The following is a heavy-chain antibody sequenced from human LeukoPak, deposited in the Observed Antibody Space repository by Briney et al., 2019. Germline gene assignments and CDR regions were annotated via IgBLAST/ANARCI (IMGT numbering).Heavy chain of an antibody. CDR1: GFTFSSYG. CDR2: ISGGGETI. CDR3: GGTSLGY. D-gene: IGHD2-8*01. V-gene: IGHV3-23*01. Sequence: GGSLRLSCAASGFTFSSYGINWVRQAPGKGLEWISVISGGGETIYYADAVKGQFTISRDSSKNTVYLQMNGLRAEDTAVYYCGGTSLGYWGQGTLVTVSS. J-gene: IGHJ4*02.